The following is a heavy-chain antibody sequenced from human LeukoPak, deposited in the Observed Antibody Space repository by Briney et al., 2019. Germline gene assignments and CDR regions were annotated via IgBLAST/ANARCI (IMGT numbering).Heavy chain of an antibody. CDR1: GGSISSGNYF. D-gene: IGHD3-3*01. Sequence: PSETLSLTCTVSGGSISSGNYFWSWIRQPAGKGLEWFGRIYTSGSTNYNPSLKSRVTISVDTSKNQFSLKLSSVTAADTAVYYCARSPLEYDFWSGRHYYFDYWGQGTLVTVSS. V-gene: IGHV4-61*02. J-gene: IGHJ4*02. CDR2: IYTSGST. CDR3: ARSPLEYDFWSGRHYYFDY.